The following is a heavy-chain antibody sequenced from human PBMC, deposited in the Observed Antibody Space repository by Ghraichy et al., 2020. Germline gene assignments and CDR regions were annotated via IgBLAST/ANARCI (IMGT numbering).Heavy chain of an antibody. CDR2: ISGYNGYT. CDR1: GYSFTNYG. CDR3: ARTLSGAGSYYYPYYGMDV. D-gene: IGHD3-10*01. V-gene: IGHV1-18*01. Sequence: ASVKVSCKASGYSFTNYGIGWVRQAPGQGLEWMGWISGYNGYTYYTENLQGRVTMTTDTSTTTAYMELRSLESDDTAVYYLARTLSGAGSYYYPYYGMDVWGQGTTVTVSS. J-gene: IGHJ6*02.